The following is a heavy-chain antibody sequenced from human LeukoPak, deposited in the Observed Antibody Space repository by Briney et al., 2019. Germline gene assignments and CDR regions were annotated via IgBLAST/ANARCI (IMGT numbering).Heavy chain of an antibody. J-gene: IGHJ4*02. CDR3: ARDQGYGDYIYDY. CDR2: INHSGST. CDR1: GGSFSGYY. D-gene: IGHD4-17*01. Sequence: SETLSLTCAVYGGSFSGYYWSWIRQPPGKGLEWIGEINHSGSTNYNPSLKSRVTISVDTSKTQFSLKLSSVTAADTTVYYRARDQGYGDYIYDYWGQGTLVTVSS. V-gene: IGHV4-34*01.